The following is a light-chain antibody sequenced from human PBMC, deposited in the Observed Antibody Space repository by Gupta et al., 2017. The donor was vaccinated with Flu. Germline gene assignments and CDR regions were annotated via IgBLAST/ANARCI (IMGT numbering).Light chain of an antibody. CDR1: QSIRSSF. V-gene: IGKV3-20*01. CDR3: QQAGSSPWT. J-gene: IGKJ1*01. Sequence: GTLCLSPGERVTRSCRASQSIRSSFLAWYQQKPGQAPRLLIYGASRRATGIPDRFSGSGSGTDFTLTISRLEPEDFAVYYCQQAGSSPWTFGQGTKVEVK. CDR2: GAS.